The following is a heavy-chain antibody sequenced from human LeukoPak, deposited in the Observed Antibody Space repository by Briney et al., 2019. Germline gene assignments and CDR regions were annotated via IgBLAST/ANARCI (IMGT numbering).Heavy chain of an antibody. CDR2: ISYDGSNK. D-gene: IGHD6-13*01. CDR1: GFTFSSYG. CDR3: ARDSSSYGIDY. Sequence: GRSLRLSCAASGFTFSSYGMHWVRQAPGKGLEWVAVISYDGSNKYYADSVRGRFTISRDYSKNTLYVQMNSLRAEDTAVYYCARDSSSYGIDYWGQGTLVTVSS. V-gene: IGHV3-30*03. J-gene: IGHJ4*02.